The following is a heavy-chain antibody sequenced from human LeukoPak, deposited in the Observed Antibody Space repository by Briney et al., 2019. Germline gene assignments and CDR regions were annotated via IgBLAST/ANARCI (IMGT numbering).Heavy chain of an antibody. Sequence: GGSVTLSCAASGFTFSSHSMNWVRQAPGKGLEWVSSISSGSKYIYYADSVKGRFTLSRDNAKNSLYLQMSSLRAEDTAVYYCARVNCGSTSCQLDVWGQGT. CDR1: GFTFSSHS. CDR2: ISSGSKYI. CDR3: ARVNCGSTSCQLDV. D-gene: IGHD2-2*01. V-gene: IGHV3-21*01. J-gene: IGHJ6*02.